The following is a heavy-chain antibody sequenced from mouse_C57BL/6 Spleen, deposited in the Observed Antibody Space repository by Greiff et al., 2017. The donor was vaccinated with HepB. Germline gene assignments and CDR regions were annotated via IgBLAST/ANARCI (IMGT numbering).Heavy chain of an antibody. V-gene: IGHV10-1*01. Sequence: EVQLVESGGGLVQPKGSLKLSCAASGFSFNTYAMNWVRQAPGKGLEWVARIRSKSNNYATYYADSVKDRFTISRDDSESMLYLQMNNLKTEDTAMYYCVRHRDFYGSSLFDVWGTGTTVTVSS. D-gene: IGHD1-1*01. J-gene: IGHJ1*03. CDR3: VRHRDFYGSSLFDV. CDR1: GFSFNTYA. CDR2: IRSKSNNYAT.